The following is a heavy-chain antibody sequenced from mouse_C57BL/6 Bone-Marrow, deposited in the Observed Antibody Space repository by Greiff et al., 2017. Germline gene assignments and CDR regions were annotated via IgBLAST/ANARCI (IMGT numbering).Heavy chain of an antibody. CDR1: GYTFTSYW. V-gene: IGHV1-5*01. J-gene: IGHJ2*01. CDR2: IYPGNSDT. Sequence: EVKLVESGTVLARPGASVKMSCKTSGYTFTSYWMHWVKQRPGQGLEWIGAIYPGNSDTSYNQKFKGKAKLTAVTSASTAYMELSSLTNEDSAVYYCTRGYGRSYRGYFDYWGQGTTLTVSS. CDR3: TRGYGRSYRGYFDY. D-gene: IGHD1-1*01.